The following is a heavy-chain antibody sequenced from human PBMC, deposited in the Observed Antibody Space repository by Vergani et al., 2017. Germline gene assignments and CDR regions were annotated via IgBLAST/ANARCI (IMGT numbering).Heavy chain of an antibody. D-gene: IGHD1-1*01. CDR3: ATKSCGTPGCQIGYFRE. CDR1: GFTSNYYG. J-gene: IGHJ1*01. CDR2: ISYDGTQK. Sequence: QVHLVESGGGVVQPGRSLRLSCVVSGFTSNYYGMHWVRQAPGKGLEWVAVISYDGTQKYYADSVKGRFTICRDNSKSTLYLQMNSLRTEDTAVYYCATKSCGTPGCQIGYFREWGQGTLVTVSS. V-gene: IGHV3-30*03.